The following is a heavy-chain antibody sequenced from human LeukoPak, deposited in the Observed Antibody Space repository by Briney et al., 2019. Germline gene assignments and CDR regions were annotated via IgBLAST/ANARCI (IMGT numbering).Heavy chain of an antibody. CDR3: ARGMGGSEGMDV. CDR1: GFTFSSYD. Sequence: PGGSLRLSCAAFGFTFSSYDMPWVRQVTGKGLEWVSAIGTAGDTYYPGSVKGRFTISRENAKNSLYLQMNSLRAGDTAVYYCARGMGGSEGMDVWGQGTTVTVSS. D-gene: IGHD3-10*01. CDR2: IGTAGDT. V-gene: IGHV3-13*01. J-gene: IGHJ6*02.